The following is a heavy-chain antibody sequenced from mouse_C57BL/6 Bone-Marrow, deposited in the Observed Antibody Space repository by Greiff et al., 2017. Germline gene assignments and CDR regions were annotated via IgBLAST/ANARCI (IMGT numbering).Heavy chain of an antibody. Sequence: QVQLQQSGPGLVQPSQSLPISCTASGFPLTSYGVHWVRQSPGKGLEWLGVIWSGGSTDYNAAFISSLSISKDNSKSQVFFKMNSLQADDTAIYYCASPGWLLVDFGGRGTALTVTA. CDR1: GFPLTSYG. CDR3: ASPGWLLVDF. D-gene: IGHD2-3*01. J-gene: IGHJ2*01. CDR2: IWSGGST. V-gene: IGHV2-2*01.